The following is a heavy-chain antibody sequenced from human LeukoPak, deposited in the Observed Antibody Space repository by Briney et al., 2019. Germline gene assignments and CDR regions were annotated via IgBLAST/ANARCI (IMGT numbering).Heavy chain of an antibody. Sequence: GGSLRLSCASSGFTFSAYSLNWVRQAPGKGLEWLSSISSASNFVYYSVSLEGRFTISTDNAKNSMYLQMNSLRADDTAVYYCARGVSGTSFDEIGGTGFDIWGQGTLVTVSS. CDR3: ARGVSGTSFDEIGGTGFDI. J-gene: IGHJ3*02. D-gene: IGHD3-16*01. V-gene: IGHV3-21*01. CDR2: ISSASNFV. CDR1: GFTFSAYS.